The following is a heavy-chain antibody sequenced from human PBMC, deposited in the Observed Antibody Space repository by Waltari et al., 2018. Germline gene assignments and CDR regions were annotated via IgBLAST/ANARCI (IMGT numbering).Heavy chain of an antibody. Sequence: EVQLVESGGGLVQPGGSLRLSCAVSGFTFSSHWMQWVRQAPGKGLVWVSRSKSDGSGASYADAVKGRFTISRDNAKNTLYLQMNSLKADDTAVYYCARVEPGWESIVYWGQGTLVTVSS. CDR3: ARVEPGWESIVY. V-gene: IGHV3-74*01. CDR1: GFTFSSHW. CDR2: SKSDGSGA. J-gene: IGHJ4*02. D-gene: IGHD1-26*01.